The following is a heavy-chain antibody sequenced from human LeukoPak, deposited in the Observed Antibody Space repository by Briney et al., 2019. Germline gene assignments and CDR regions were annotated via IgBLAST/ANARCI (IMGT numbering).Heavy chain of an antibody. J-gene: IGHJ6*04. CDR1: GGSISSYY. V-gene: IGHV4-59*12. Sequence: SETLSLTCTVSGGSISSYYWSWIRQPPGKGLEWIGYIYYSRSTNYNPSLKSRVTISVDTSKNQFSLKLNSVTPEDTAVYYCARDLALDVWGKGTTVTVSS. CDR2: IYYSRST. CDR3: ARDLALDV.